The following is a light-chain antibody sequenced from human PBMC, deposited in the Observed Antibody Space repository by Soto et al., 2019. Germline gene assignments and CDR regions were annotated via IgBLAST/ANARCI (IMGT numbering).Light chain of an antibody. CDR1: QSISNY. CDR2: AAS. V-gene: IGKV1-39*01. CDR3: QQSYSTPRT. Sequence: DIQMTQSPSSLSASVGDRVTITCRASQSISNYLNWYQQKPGKAPKLLMYAASSLQSGVPSRFGCSGSGTDFTLTISSLQPEDCATYYCQQSYSTPRTFGQGTKVEIK. J-gene: IGKJ1*01.